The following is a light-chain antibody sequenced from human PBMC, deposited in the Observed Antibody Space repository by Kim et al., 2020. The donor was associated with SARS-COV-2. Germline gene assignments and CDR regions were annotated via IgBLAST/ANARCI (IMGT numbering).Light chain of an antibody. CDR1: SSDVGGYDY. CDR2: AVS. CDR3: GSYTSTNTRI. V-gene: IGLV2-14*03. J-gene: IGLJ1*01. Sequence: QLVLTQPASVSGSPGQSITISCTGTSSDVGGYDYVSWYQQYPGKAPQVIVYAVSRRPSGVSNRFSGSKSGNTASLTISGLRADDEADYYCGSYTSTNTRIFGTGTKVTVL.